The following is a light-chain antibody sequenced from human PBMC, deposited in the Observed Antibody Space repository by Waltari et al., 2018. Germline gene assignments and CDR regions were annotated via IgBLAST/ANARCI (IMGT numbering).Light chain of an antibody. Sequence: IQLTQSPSSLSASVGDRVTITCRASQVINSNLAWYQQKPGKAPKLLISAASTLQSRVPLRFSGSGSGTDFTLTISSLHPEYFATYYCQQLNSYPITFGQGTRREIK. V-gene: IGKV1-9*01. CDR1: QVINSN. CDR3: QQLNSYPIT. CDR2: AAS. J-gene: IGKJ5*01.